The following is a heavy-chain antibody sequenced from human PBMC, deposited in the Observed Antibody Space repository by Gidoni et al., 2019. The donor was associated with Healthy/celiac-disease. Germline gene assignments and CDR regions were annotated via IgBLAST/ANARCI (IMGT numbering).Heavy chain of an antibody. CDR3: AKDSAKYGDYGSWLDP. CDR1: GFTFDDYA. CDR2: ISWNSGSI. J-gene: IGHJ5*02. Sequence: EVQLVESGGGLVQPGRSLRLSCAASGFTFDDYAMHWVRQAPGKGLEWVSGISWNSGSIGYADSVKGRFTISRDNAKNSLYLQMNSLRAEDTALYYCAKDSAKYGDYGSWLDPWGQGTLVTVSS. V-gene: IGHV3-9*01. D-gene: IGHD4-17*01.